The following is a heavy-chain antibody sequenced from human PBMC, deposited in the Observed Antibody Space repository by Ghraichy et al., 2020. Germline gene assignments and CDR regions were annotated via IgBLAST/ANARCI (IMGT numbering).Heavy chain of an antibody. CDR1: GFSLSTSGMR. CDR2: IDWDDDK. D-gene: IGHD6-13*01. V-gene: IGHV2-70*04. J-gene: IGHJ6*03. Sequence: GPTLVKPTQTLTLTCTFSGFSLSTSGMRVSWIRQPPGKALEWLARIDWDDDKFYSTSLKTRLTISKDTSKNQVVLTMTNMDPVDTATYYCARARIAAAGMGYYYYYMDVWGKGTTVTVSS. CDR3: ARARIAAAGMGYYYYYMDV.